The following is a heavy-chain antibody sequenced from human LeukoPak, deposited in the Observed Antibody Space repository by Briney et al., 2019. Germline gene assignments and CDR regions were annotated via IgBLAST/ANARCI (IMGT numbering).Heavy chain of an antibody. D-gene: IGHD6-19*01. Sequence: SSVKVSCKASGYTFTSYGISWVRQAPGQGLEWMGWISAYNGNTNYAQKLQGRVTMTTDTSTSTAYMELRSLRSDDTAVYYCARLSSPGSGWYKEYYFDYWGQGTLVTVSS. CDR1: GYTFTSYG. CDR2: ISAYNGNT. CDR3: ARLSSPGSGWYKEYYFDY. J-gene: IGHJ4*02. V-gene: IGHV1-18*01.